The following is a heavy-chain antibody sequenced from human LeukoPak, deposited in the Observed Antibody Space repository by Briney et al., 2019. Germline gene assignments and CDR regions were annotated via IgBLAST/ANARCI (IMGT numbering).Heavy chain of an antibody. CDR1: GFTFSSYS. CDR2: ISGSAWTI. V-gene: IGHV3-21*01. CDR3: TRDIRLTTDRDAFDI. J-gene: IGHJ3*02. Sequence: KSWGSLRLSCVASGFTFSSYSMNWVRQAPGKGPEWVSSISGSAWTIYDTDAVKGRFITSRDNAKNSLYLQMNSLRPEDTAVYYCTRDIRLTTDRDAFDIWGQGTMVTVSS. D-gene: IGHD1-14*01.